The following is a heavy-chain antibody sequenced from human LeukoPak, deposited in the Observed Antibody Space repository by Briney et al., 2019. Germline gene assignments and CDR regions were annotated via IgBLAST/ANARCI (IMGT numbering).Heavy chain of an antibody. Sequence: PSETLSLTCTVSGVFLRSGSSYWSWIRQPPGKGLEWIGEINHSGSTNYNPSLKSRVTISVDTSKNQFSLKLSSVTAADTAVYYCATFYDILTGPVYWGQGTLVTVSS. CDR2: INHSGST. V-gene: IGHV4-39*07. CDR1: GVFLRSGSSY. J-gene: IGHJ4*02. CDR3: ATFYDILTGPVY. D-gene: IGHD3-9*01.